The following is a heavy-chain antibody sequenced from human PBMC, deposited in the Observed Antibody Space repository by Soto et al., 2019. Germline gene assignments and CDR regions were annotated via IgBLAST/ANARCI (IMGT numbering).Heavy chain of an antibody. V-gene: IGHV5-51*01. J-gene: IGHJ6*02. CDR2: IYPGDSDT. Sequence: GESWKVPCSVSRNGFTSGWIGRVRQMPGKGLEWMGIIYPGDSDTRYSPSFQGQVTISADKSISTAYLQWSSLKASDTAMYYCARPLGYCRSTSCYYYDYGMDVWPQVSTVTVAS. D-gene: IGHD2-2*01. CDR1: RNGFTSGW. CDR3: ARPLGYCRSTSCYYYDYGMDV.